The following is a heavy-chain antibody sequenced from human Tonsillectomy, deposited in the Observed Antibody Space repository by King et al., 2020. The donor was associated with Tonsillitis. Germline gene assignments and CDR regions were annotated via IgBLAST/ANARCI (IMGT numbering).Heavy chain of an antibody. V-gene: IGHV4-59*01. CDR1: GGSISSYH. CDR3: AGTRSSAFYLDY. D-gene: IGHD6-13*01. Sequence: QLQESGPGLVKPSETLSLTCTVSGGSISSYHWSWIRQSPGKGLEWIGFFYNNGRTNYNPTLKGRVTLAGDTAKNQFSLNLSSVTAADTAVYYCAGTRSSAFYLDYWGQGTLVTVSS. CDR2: FYNNGRT. J-gene: IGHJ4*02.